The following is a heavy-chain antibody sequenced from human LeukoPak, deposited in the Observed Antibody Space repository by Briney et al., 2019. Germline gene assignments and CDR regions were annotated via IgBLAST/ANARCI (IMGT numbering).Heavy chain of an antibody. D-gene: IGHD2-2*01. CDR2: IYTSGST. Sequence: SQTLSPTCTVSGGSISSGSYYWSWIRQPAGKGLEWIGRIYTSGSTNYNPSLKSRVTISVNTSKNQFSLKLSSVTAADTAVYYCATGDYCSSTSCYSDWFDPWGQGTLVTVSS. V-gene: IGHV4-61*02. J-gene: IGHJ5*02. CDR1: GGSISSGSYY. CDR3: ATGDYCSSTSCYSDWFDP.